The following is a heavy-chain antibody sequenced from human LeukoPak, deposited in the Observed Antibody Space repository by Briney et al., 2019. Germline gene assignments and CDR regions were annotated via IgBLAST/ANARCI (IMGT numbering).Heavy chain of an antibody. Sequence: SETLSLTCAVYGGSFSGYYWSWIRQPPGKGLEWIGEINHSGSTNYNPSLKSRVTISVDTSKNQFSLKLSSVTAADTAVYSCARARKAVAAIWSLDYWGQGTLVTVSS. J-gene: IGHJ4*02. CDR1: GGSFSGYY. V-gene: IGHV4-34*01. D-gene: IGHD6-19*01. CDR3: ARARKAVAAIWSLDY. CDR2: INHSGST.